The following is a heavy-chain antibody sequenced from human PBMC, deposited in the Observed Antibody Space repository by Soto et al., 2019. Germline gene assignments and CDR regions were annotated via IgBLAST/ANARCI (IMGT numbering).Heavy chain of an antibody. CDR2: MNPNSGNT. CDR1: GYTFASYD. V-gene: IGHV1-8*01. CDR3: ARSDGYNFNWLDS. J-gene: IGHJ5*01. Sequence: QVQLVQSGAEVETPGASVKVSCKASGYTFASYDINWVRQAPGQGLEWMGWMNPNSGNTGYAQKFQGRLTMTRDTALSIAHMELSSLRNEDTAVYYFARSDGYNFNWLDSWGQGTLVTVSA. D-gene: IGHD2-21*01.